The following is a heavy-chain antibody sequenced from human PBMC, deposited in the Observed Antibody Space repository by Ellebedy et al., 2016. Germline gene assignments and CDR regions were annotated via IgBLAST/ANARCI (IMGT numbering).Heavy chain of an antibody. CDR2: IYPGDSDT. CDR3: ARRGVAYWYFAL. D-gene: IGHD3-16*01. Sequence: GESLKISXKGSGYSFTNYWIGRVRQIPGKGLEWMGIIYPGDSDTRYSPSFQGQVTISADKSISTAYLQWSSLKASDTAMYYCARRGVAYWYFALWGRGTLVTVSS. V-gene: IGHV5-51*01. CDR1: GYSFTNYW. J-gene: IGHJ2*01.